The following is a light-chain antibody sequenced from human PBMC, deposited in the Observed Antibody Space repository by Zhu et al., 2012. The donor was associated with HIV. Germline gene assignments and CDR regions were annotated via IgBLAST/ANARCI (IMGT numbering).Light chain of an antibody. CDR3: QQRSSWPLT. Sequence: IVLTQSPATLSLSPGERATVSCRASGSVRSFLAWYQQKPGQAPRLLIYDTSKRATGIPARFSGSGSGTDFTLTISSLEPEDFALYYRQQRSSWPLTFGGGTKVEIK. CDR2: DTS. J-gene: IGKJ4*01. V-gene: IGKV3-11*01. CDR1: GSVRSF.